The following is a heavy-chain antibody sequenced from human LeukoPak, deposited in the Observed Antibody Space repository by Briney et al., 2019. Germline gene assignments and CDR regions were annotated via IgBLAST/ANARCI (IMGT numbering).Heavy chain of an antibody. CDR3: ARVQLLNGDAFDI. CDR1: GFTLDDYV. Sequence: PGGSLRLPCAASGFTLDDYVMHWVRHAPGKGLEWVSGISWNSVSIGYADSVKGRFTISRDNSKNTLYLQMNSLRAEDTAVYYCARVQLLNGDAFDIWGQGTMVTVFS. V-gene: IGHV3-9*01. J-gene: IGHJ3*02. CDR2: ISWNSVSI. D-gene: IGHD2-2*01.